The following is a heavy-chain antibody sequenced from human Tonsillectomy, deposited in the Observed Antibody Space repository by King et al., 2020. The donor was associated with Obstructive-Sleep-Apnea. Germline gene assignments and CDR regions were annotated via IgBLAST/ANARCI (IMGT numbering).Heavy chain of an antibody. D-gene: IGHD5-18*01. CDR2: IYYSGST. V-gene: IGHV4-59*01. CDR1: GGSISSYY. J-gene: IGHJ5*02. Sequence: QVQLQESGPGLVKPSETLSLTCAVSGGSISSYYWSWIRQPPGKGLEFIGYIYYSGSTNYNPTLKSRVTISVDTSKTQFSLRLTSVTAADTAVYYCARMWIQRPAQPCVVHFDPWGQGTLVTVSS. CDR3: ARMWIQRPAQPCVVHFDP.